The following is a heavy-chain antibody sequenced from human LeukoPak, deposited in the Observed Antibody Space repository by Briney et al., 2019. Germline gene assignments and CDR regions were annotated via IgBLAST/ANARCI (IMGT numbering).Heavy chain of an antibody. J-gene: IGHJ3*02. Sequence: GGSLRLSCAASGFTVSSNYMSWVRQAPGKGLEWVSVIYSGGSTYYADSVKGRFTISRDNSKNTLYLQMNSLRAEDTAVYYCARSGGLNYDSSGYKGDAFDIWGQGTMVTVSS. CDR1: GFTVSSNY. CDR3: ARSGGLNYDSSGYKGDAFDI. V-gene: IGHV3-66*01. D-gene: IGHD3-22*01. CDR2: IYSGGST.